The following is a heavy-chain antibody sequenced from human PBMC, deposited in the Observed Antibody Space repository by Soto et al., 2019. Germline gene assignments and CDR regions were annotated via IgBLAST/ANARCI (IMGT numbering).Heavy chain of an antibody. CDR1: GYTFTSYY. Sequence: ASVKVSCKASGYTFTSYYMHWVRQAPGQGLEWMGIINPSGGSTSYAQKFQGRVTMTRDTSTSTVYMELSSLRSEDTAVYYCARDLGSIITIFGVVISDYYGMDVWGQGTTVTVSS. CDR3: ARDLGSIITIFGVVISDYYGMDV. D-gene: IGHD3-3*01. CDR2: INPSGGST. J-gene: IGHJ6*02. V-gene: IGHV1-46*01.